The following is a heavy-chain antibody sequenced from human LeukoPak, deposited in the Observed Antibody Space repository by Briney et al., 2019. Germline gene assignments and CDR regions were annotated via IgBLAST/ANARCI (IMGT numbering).Heavy chain of an antibody. CDR1: GDSISSYY. J-gene: IGHJ4*02. V-gene: IGHV4-59*01. CDR3: AREMIASGYFDY. D-gene: IGHD3-22*01. CDR2: IYYSGST. Sequence: PSETLSLTCTVSGDSISSYYWSWIRQPPGKGLEWIGYIYYSGSTNYNPSLKSRVTISADTSKKQFSLKLSSVTAADTAVYYCAREMIASGYFDYWGQGTLVTVSS.